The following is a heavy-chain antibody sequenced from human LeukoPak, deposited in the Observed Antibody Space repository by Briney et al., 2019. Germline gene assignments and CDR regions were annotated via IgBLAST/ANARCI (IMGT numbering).Heavy chain of an antibody. CDR1: GVSVSDGNYY. CDR2: MFYAEST. J-gene: IGHJ4*02. D-gene: IGHD3-10*01. V-gene: IGHV4-61*01. Sequence: SETLSLTCTVSGVSVSDGNYYWSWIRQPPGKGLEWIGYMFYAESTKYNSSLNSRVTISVDRSKNQVSLNLTSVTAADTAVYYCASTSNTWLGLPYFDSCGQGTLVTVSA. CDR3: ASTSNTWLGLPYFDS.